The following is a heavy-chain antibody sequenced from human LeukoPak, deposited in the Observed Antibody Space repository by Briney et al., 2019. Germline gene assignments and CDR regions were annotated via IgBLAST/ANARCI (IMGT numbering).Heavy chain of an antibody. J-gene: IGHJ3*02. CDR3: ARLHRGEEAFDI. Sequence: ASETLSLTCTVSGGSISSYYWSWIRQSPGKGLEWIGYIYYSGNTNYNPSLKSRVTISVDTSKNQFSLKLSSVTTADTAVYYCARLHRGEEAFDIWGQGTMVTVSS. CDR2: IYYSGNT. V-gene: IGHV4-59*01. CDR1: GGSISSYY.